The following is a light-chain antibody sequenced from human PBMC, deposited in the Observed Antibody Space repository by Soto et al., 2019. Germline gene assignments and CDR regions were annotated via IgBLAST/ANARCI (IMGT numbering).Light chain of an antibody. CDR3: QKRSNWPRT. CDR2: DAS. J-gene: IGKJ1*01. V-gene: IGKV3-11*01. CDR1: QSVSSY. Sequence: EIVLTQSPATLSSSPGERATLSCRASQSVSSYLAWYQQKPGQAPRLLIYDASDRATGIPARFSGSGSGTDFTLTISSLEPEDFAFYYCQKRSNWPRTFGQGTKVEIK.